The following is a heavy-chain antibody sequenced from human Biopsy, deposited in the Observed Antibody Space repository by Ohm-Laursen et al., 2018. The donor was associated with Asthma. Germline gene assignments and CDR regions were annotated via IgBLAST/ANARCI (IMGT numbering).Heavy chain of an antibody. J-gene: IGHJ6*02. CDR3: ARGSSSRLSQWELLVSGGKRAHSYYGMDV. Sequence: GTLSLTCAVYGDSFSSNYWSWIRQTPGKGLEWLGDTHHSGSTNYNPSLSSRLTLSVDTSKNQFSLRRTSVTAADMAVYYCARGSSSRLSQWELLVSGGKRAHSYYGMDVWGQGTTVTVSS. CDR1: GDSFSSNY. V-gene: IGHV4-34*01. CDR2: THHSGST. D-gene: IGHD1-26*01.